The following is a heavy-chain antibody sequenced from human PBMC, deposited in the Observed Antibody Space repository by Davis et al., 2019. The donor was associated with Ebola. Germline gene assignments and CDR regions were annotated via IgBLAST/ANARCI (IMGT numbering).Heavy chain of an antibody. V-gene: IGHV1-18*04. Sequence: ASVKVSCKASGYTFTSYGITWVRPAPGQGLEWLGWISANTGNTNYAQKLQGRVTMTTDRSTSTAYMELRSLISDDTAVYYCARGGRDGMDVWGQGTTVSVSS. CDR1: GYTFTSYG. CDR3: ARGGRDGMDV. J-gene: IGHJ6*02. CDR2: ISANTGNT.